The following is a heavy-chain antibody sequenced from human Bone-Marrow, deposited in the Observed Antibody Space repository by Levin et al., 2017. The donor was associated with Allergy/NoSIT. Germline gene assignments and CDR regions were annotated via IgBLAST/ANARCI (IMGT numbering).Heavy chain of an antibody. Sequence: SETLSLTCTVSGGSITSFYWSWVRQPPGKGLEWIGYIYYTGSTNYNPSLKSRVSMSLDTPKKQFSLRLTSVTAADTATYFCAREQPIRSYHDYGGDAFDIWGQGSTVIVSS. D-gene: IGHD3-16*01. CDR1: GGSITSFY. V-gene: IGHV4-59*01. CDR2: IYYTGST. CDR3: AREQPIRSYHDYGGDAFDI. J-gene: IGHJ3*02.